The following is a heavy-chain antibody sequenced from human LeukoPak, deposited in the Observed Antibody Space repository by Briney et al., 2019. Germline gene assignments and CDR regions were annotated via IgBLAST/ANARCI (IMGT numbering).Heavy chain of an antibody. J-gene: IGHJ4*02. V-gene: IGHV3-33*01. CDR1: GFTFSSYG. CDR2: IWYDGSKK. Sequence: GGPLRLSCEASGFTFSSYGMHWVRQASDKGLEWVAVIWYDGSKKYYADSVKGRFTISRDNSKNTLYLQMNSLRGEDTAVYYCARDLAARHFDYWGQGTLVTVSS. D-gene: IGHD6-6*01. CDR3: ARDLAARHFDY.